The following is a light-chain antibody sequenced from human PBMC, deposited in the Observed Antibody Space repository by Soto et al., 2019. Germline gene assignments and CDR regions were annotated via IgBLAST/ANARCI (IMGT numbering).Light chain of an antibody. Sequence: DIQMTQSPSSLSVSVGDRVTITCRASQNIGTSLNWYQMKLGRAPTLLIYSASTLQSGAPSRFSGGGSGTDFTLTIISLQPEDFATYSCQQSYNAPYTFGQGTMLEIK. V-gene: IGKV1-39*01. CDR2: SAS. J-gene: IGKJ2*01. CDR1: QNIGTS. CDR3: QQSYNAPYT.